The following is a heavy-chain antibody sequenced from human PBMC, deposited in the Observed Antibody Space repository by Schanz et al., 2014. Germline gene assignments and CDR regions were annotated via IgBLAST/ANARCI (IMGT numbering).Heavy chain of an antibody. CDR3: ARDRGYCSGGSCLTFDY. CDR2: IWSDGSGK. V-gene: IGHV3-33*01. Sequence: QVQMVESGGGVVQPGRSLRLSCAASGFAFSVYGMHWVRQAPGKGPEWVAVIWSDGSGKYYADSVKGRFTISRDNSKNTLYLQMNTLRAEDAAVYYCARDRGYCSGGSCLTFDYWGQGTLVTVSS. D-gene: IGHD2-15*01. CDR1: GFAFSVYG. J-gene: IGHJ4*02.